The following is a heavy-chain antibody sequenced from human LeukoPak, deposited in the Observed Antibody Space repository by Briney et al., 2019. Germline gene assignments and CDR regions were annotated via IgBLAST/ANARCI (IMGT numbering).Heavy chain of an antibody. V-gene: IGHV4-4*07. CDR2: IYTSGST. D-gene: IGHD4-23*01. Sequence: SETLSLTCTVSGGSISSYYWSWIRQPAGKGLEWIGRIYTSGSTNYNLSLKSRVTMSVDTSKNQFSLKLSSVTAADTAVYYCARVANSPYYYYMDVWGKGTTVTVSS. J-gene: IGHJ6*03. CDR3: ARVANSPYYYYMDV. CDR1: GGSISSYY.